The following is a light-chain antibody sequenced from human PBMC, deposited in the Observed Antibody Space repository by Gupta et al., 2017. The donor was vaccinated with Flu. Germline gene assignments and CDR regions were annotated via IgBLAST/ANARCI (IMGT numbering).Light chain of an antibody. CDR3: QVWDSSSDHFVI. J-gene: IGLJ2*01. Sequence: SYVLTQPPSLSVAPGRTARITWRGNNLGSKSVHWYQQRPGQPPVVAVHDDSDRPSGIPERFSGSNSGNTATLTISRVEAGDEADYYCQVWDSSSDHFVIFGGGTKLTVL. V-gene: IGLV3-21*03. CDR2: DDS. CDR1: NLGSKS.